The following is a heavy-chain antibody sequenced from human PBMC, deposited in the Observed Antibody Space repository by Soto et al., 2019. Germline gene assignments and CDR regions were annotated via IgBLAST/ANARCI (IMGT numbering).Heavy chain of an antibody. D-gene: IGHD2-21*02. V-gene: IGHV3-21*01. CDR1: GFTFSSYS. CDR3: ARDPYGGNSPRYYYYGMDV. Sequence: GGSLRLSCAASGFTFSSYSMNWVRHAPGKGLEWVSSISSSSSYIYYADSVKGRFTISRDNAKNSLYLQMNSLRAEDTAVYYCARDPYGGNSPRYYYYGMDVWGQGTTVTVSS. J-gene: IGHJ6*02. CDR2: ISSSSSYI.